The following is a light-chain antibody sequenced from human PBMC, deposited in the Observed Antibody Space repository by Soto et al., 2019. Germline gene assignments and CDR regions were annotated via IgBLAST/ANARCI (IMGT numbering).Light chain of an antibody. J-gene: IGKJ5*01. CDR1: QDIRFY. Sequence: DNQMNQSPSSLSASLGDRVTITCQASQDIRFYLNWYQHKTGQAPKLLIYDASQLETGVPSKFSGSGSGTDFTFTINNLQAEDIGTYYCQHYNSLPITFGQGTRLEIK. V-gene: IGKV1-33*01. CDR3: QHYNSLPIT. CDR2: DAS.